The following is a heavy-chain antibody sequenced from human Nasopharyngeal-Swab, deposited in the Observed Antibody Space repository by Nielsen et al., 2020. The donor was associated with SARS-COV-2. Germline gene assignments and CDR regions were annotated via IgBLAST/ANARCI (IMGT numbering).Heavy chain of an antibody. CDR1: GYTFTSYY. Sequence: ASVKVSCKASGYTFTSYYMHWVRQAPGQGLEWMGIINPSGGSTSYAQKFQGRVTMTRDTSTSTVYMELSSLRSEDTAVYYCARDNTMRVVALSGFDPWGQGTLVTVSS. V-gene: IGHV1-46*01. J-gene: IGHJ5*02. CDR2: INPSGGST. CDR3: ARDNTMRVVALSGFDP. D-gene: IGHD3-22*01.